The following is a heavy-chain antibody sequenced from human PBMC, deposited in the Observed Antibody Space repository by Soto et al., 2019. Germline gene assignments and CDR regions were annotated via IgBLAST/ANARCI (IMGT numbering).Heavy chain of an antibody. Sequence: ASVKVSCKVSGYTLTELSMHWVRQAPGKGLEWMGGFDPEDGETIYAQKFQGRVTMTEDTSTDTAYMELSSLRSEDTAVYYCATGVGFGDPGYYYYYMDVWGKGTTVTVSS. CDR2: FDPEDGET. D-gene: IGHD3-10*01. J-gene: IGHJ6*03. CDR1: GYTLTELS. CDR3: ATGVGFGDPGYYYYYMDV. V-gene: IGHV1-24*01.